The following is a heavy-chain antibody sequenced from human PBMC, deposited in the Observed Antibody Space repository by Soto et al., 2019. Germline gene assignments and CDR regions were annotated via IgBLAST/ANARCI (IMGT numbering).Heavy chain of an antibody. CDR3: ARDKVKCSGGSCYHHSLLDN. V-gene: IGHV1-3*01. CDR1: GYTFTSYA. Sequence: SVKLSCKASGYTFTSYAMHWVRQAPGQRLEWMGWINAGNGNTKYSQKFQGRVTITRDTSASTAYMELSSLRSEDTAVYYCARDKVKCSGGSCYHHSLLDNWGQGTLVTVSS. J-gene: IGHJ4*02. CDR2: INAGNGNT. D-gene: IGHD2-15*01.